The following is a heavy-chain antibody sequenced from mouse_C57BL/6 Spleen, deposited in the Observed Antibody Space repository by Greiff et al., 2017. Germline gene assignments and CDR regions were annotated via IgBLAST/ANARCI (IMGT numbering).Heavy chain of an antibody. J-gene: IGHJ1*03. V-gene: IGHV1-67*01. CDR1: GYTFTDYA. CDR2: ISTYYGDA. CDR3: ASDNYLYWYFDV. D-gene: IGHD1-3*01. Sequence: VKLMESGPELVRPGVSVKISCKGSGYTFTDYAMHWVKQSHAKSLEWIGVISTYYGDASYNQKFKDKATMTVDKSSSTAYMELARLTSEDSAVYYCASDNYLYWYFDVWGTGTTVTVSS.